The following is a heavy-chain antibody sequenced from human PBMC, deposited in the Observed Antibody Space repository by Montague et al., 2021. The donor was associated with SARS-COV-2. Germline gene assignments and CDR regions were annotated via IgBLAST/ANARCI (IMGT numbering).Heavy chain of an antibody. CDR1: GGSISTYY. J-gene: IGHJ4*02. CDR2: IYYSGST. Sequence: SETLSLTCSVSGGSISTYYWSWIRQPPGKGLEWIGYIYYSGSTNYNPSLKSRVTISIDTSKNQFSLELSSVTAADMAVYYCESPGGHCTGGSCYYVYWGQGTLVTVSS. CDR3: ESPGGHCTGGSCYYVY. D-gene: IGHD2-15*01. V-gene: IGHV4-59*01.